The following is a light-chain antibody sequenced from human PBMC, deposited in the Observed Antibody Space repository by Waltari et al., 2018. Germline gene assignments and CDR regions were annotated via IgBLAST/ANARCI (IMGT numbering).Light chain of an antibody. V-gene: IGKV3-15*01. Sequence: EIVMTQSPATLSVSPGERAPLSCRASQSIAGNLAWYQQKTGQAPRLLIYGASTRATGVPARFSGSGSGTEFTLTISSLQSEDFAIYYCQQYKNWPQTFGQGTKVEI. J-gene: IGKJ1*01. CDR1: QSIAGN. CDR3: QQYKNWPQT. CDR2: GAS.